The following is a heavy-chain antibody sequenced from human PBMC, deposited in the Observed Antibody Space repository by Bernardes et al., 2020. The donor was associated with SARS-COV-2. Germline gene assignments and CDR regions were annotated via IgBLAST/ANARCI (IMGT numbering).Heavy chain of an antibody. D-gene: IGHD2-21*01. CDR1: VFSHRDYG. Sequence: GGSLRLPCEACVFSHRDYGTHWVRQATGKGVEGVTGIFFDGSNKYCADPVKGRFHISRDNHRNTLCLQLNVVRCEDTATYCCARATETNCANRICDRQWFYPWGQGTLVTVSP. J-gene: IGHJ5*02. CDR3: ARATETNCANRICDRQWFYP. V-gene: IGHV3-33*01. CDR2: IFFDGSNK.